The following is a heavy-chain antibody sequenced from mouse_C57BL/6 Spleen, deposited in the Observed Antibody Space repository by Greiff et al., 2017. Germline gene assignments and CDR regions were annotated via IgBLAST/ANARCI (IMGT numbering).Heavy chain of an antibody. CDR1: GYTFTSYW. CDR3: ATNLYYFDY. Sequence: QVQLQQPGAELVKPGASVKLSCKASGYTFTSYWMQWVKQRPGQGLEWIGEIDPSDSYTNYNQKFKGKATLTVDTSSSTAYMQLSSLTSEDSAVYYCATNLYYFDYWGQGTTLTVSS. J-gene: IGHJ2*01. D-gene: IGHD4-1*01. CDR2: IDPSDSYT. V-gene: IGHV1-50*01.